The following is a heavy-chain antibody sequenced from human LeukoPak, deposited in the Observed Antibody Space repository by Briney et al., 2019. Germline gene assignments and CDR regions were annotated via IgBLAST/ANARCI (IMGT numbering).Heavy chain of an antibody. CDR1: GGSISSSNW. D-gene: IGHD3-10*01. V-gene: IGHV4-4*02. Sequence: SETLSLTCAVSGGSISSSNWWSWVRQPPGRGLEWIGEIYHSGSTNYNPSLKSRVTISVDKSKNQFSLKLSSVTAADTAVYYCARDLRAYGSGSYYFDYWGQGTLVTVSS. CDR2: IYHSGST. CDR3: ARDLRAYGSGSYYFDY. J-gene: IGHJ4*02.